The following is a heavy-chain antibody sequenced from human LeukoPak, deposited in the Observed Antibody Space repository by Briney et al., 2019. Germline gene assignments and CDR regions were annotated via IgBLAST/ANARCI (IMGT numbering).Heavy chain of an antibody. CDR1: GFTFGKYA. CDR3: AEWNSVYWYFDL. Sequence: GGSLRLSCAASGFTFGKYAMSWVRQVPEKGLEWVSGISGSGGSTYYADSVKGRFTISRDNSKNTLHLQMNSLRAEDTALYYCAEWNSVYWYFDLWGRGTLVTVSS. J-gene: IGHJ2*01. CDR2: ISGSGGST. V-gene: IGHV3-23*01. D-gene: IGHD1-1*01.